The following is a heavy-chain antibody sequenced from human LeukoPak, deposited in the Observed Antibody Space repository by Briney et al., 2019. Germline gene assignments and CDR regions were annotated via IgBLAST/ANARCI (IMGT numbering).Heavy chain of an antibody. Sequence: GGSLRLSCAASGYTFSSYAMHWVRQAPGKGPEWVAVISYDGSNKYYADSVKGRFTISRDNSKNTLYLQMNSLRAEDTAVYYCARDRVEQQLVLDYWGQGTLVTVSS. CDR2: ISYDGSNK. CDR1: GYTFSSYA. CDR3: ARDRVEQQLVLDY. D-gene: IGHD6-13*01. J-gene: IGHJ4*02. V-gene: IGHV3-30-3*01.